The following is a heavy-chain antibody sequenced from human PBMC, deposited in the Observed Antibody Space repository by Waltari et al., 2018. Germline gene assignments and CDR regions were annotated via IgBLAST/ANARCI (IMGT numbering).Heavy chain of an antibody. V-gene: IGHV4-4*02. CDR3: ARDRGIGLYFDS. Sequence: QLQLQESGPGLVKPSWTLSLNCTVSVDSMNSNSWWSWVRQPPEKGLEWIGQIHRSGRINYNPSLESRVTISLDTSNRQFSLKVTSTTAADTAVYYCARDRGIGLYFDSWGQGTLVTVSP. J-gene: IGHJ4*02. D-gene: IGHD1-26*01. CDR2: IHRSGRI. CDR1: VDSMNSNSW.